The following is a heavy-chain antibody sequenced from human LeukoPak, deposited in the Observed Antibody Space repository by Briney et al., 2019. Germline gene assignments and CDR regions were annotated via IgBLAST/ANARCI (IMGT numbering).Heavy chain of an antibody. CDR1: GFTFTNYV. CDR3: AKDHNSGWYRLGDY. V-gene: IGHV3-23*01. Sequence: PGGSLRLSCAASGFTFTNYVVGWVRQAPGKGLEWVSSISGGGGTTYYADSVKGRFAISRDNSKDTLYLQMNSLRAEDTAVYYCAKDHNSGWYRLGDYWGQGTLVTVSS. J-gene: IGHJ4*02. CDR2: ISGGGGTT. D-gene: IGHD6-19*01.